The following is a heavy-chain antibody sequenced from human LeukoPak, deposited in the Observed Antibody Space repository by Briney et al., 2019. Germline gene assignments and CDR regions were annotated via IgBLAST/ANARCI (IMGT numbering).Heavy chain of an antibody. CDR2: VNHSGYT. CDR3: ARMTTGHDY. D-gene: IGHD4-17*01. CDR1: GTSFRSYY. J-gene: IGHJ4*02. Sequence: SETLSLTCGVSGTSFRSYYWSWIRHTPGEGLEWIGEVNHSGYTNMNPSLESRVTIAVDTSKNQFSLRMSTVTAADTAVYFCARMTTGHDYWGQGTLVTVSS. V-gene: IGHV4-34*01.